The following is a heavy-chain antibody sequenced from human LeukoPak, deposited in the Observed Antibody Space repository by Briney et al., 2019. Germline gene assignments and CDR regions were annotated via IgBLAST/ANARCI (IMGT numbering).Heavy chain of an antibody. CDR3: AKDASIAVAGTLGY. D-gene: IGHD6-19*01. CDR1: GFTFSSYA. Sequence: GGSLRLSCAASGFTFSSYAMSWVRQAPGKGLEWVSAISGNGGSTYYADSVKGRFTISRDNSKNTLYLQMNSLRAEDTAVYYCAKDASIAVAGTLGYWGQGTLVTVSS. V-gene: IGHV3-23*01. CDR2: ISGNGGST. J-gene: IGHJ4*02.